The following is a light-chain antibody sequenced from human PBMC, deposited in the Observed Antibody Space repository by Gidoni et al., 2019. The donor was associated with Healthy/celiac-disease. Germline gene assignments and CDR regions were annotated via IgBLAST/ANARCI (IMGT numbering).Light chain of an antibody. J-gene: IGKJ4*01. Sequence: EIVMTQSPATLSVSPGERATLSCRASQSVSSNLAWYQQKPGQAPRLRIYGASTRATGIPARFSGGGSGTEFTLTISSLQSEDFAVYYCQQYNNWPLTFGGGTKVEIK. CDR3: QQYNNWPLT. V-gene: IGKV3-15*01. CDR1: QSVSSN. CDR2: GAS.